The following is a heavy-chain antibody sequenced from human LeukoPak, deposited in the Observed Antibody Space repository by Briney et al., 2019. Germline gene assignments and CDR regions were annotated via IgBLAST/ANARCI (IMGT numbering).Heavy chain of an antibody. Sequence: PGGSLRLSCAASGFTFSSYGMHWVRQAPGKGLEWVSYISSSSSTIYYADSVKGRFTISRDNAKNSLYLQMNSLRAEDTAVYYCARGQVLDPWGQGTLVTVSS. CDR2: ISSSSSTI. CDR3: ARGQVLDP. J-gene: IGHJ5*02. D-gene: IGHD1-1*01. CDR1: GFTFSSYG. V-gene: IGHV3-48*04.